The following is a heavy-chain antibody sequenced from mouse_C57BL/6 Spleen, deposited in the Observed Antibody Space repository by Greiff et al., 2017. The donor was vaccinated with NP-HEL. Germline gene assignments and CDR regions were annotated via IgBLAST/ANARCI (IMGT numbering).Heavy chain of an antibody. D-gene: IGHD2-4*01. CDR2: INPSSGYT. J-gene: IGHJ2*01. CDR1: GYTFTSYT. V-gene: IGHV1-4*01. CDR3: ASSGDYGPYFDY. Sequence: VKLVESGAELARPGASVKMSCKASGYTFTSYTMHWVKQRPGQGLEWIGYINPSSGYTKYNQKFKDKATLTADKSSSTAYMQLSSLTSEDSAVYYCASSGDYGPYFDYWGQGTTLTVSS.